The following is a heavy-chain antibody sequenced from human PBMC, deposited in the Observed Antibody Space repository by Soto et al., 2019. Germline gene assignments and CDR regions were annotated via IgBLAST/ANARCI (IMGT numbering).Heavy chain of an antibody. Sequence: PGGSLRLSCAASGFTFGGYGMHWVRQAPGKGLEWVSYISSSGSTIYYADSVKGRFTISRDNAKNSLYLQMNSLRAEDTAVYYCATDPYDSSGYYYGDYWGQGTLVTVSS. V-gene: IGHV3-48*04. D-gene: IGHD3-22*01. CDR2: ISSSGSTI. J-gene: IGHJ4*02. CDR3: ATDPYDSSGYYYGDY. CDR1: GFTFGGYG.